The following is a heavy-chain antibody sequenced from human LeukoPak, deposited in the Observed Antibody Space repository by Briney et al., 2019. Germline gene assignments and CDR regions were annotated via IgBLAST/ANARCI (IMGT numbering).Heavy chain of an antibody. V-gene: IGHV1-3*01. D-gene: IGHD3-3*01. J-gene: IGHJ5*02. CDR1: GYTFTSYA. CDR2: INAGNGNT. Sequence: ASVKVSCKASGYTFTSYAMHWVRQAPGQRLEWMGWINAGNGNTKYSQKFQGRVTITRDTSASTAYMELGSLRSEDTAVYYCARVFTRFLEYGFDPWGQGTLVTVSS. CDR3: ARVFTRFLEYGFDP.